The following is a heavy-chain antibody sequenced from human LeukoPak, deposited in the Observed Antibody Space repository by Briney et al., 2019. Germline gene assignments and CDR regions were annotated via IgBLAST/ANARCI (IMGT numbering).Heavy chain of an antibody. Sequence: GGSLRLSCAASGFTFSSYEMSWVRQAPGKGLEWVSYISSTGSTIYYADSAKGRFTISRDNAKNSLYLQMNSLRAEDTAVYYCTRENYYDSSAHFDYWGQGTLVTVSS. D-gene: IGHD3-22*01. V-gene: IGHV3-48*03. CDR3: TRENYYDSSAHFDY. CDR1: GFTFSSYE. J-gene: IGHJ4*02. CDR2: ISSTGSTI.